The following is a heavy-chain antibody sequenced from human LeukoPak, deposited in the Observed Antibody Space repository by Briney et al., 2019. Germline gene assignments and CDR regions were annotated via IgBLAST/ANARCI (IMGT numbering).Heavy chain of an antibody. D-gene: IGHD6-13*01. J-gene: IGHJ4*02. CDR3: ARDTRIAAAGKLDY. CDR1: GFTFSSYA. CDR2: ISYDGSNK. Sequence: GGSLRLSCAASGFTFSSYAMHWVRQAPGKGLEWVAVISYDGSNKYYADSVKGRFTISRDNSKNTLYLQMNSLRAEDTAVYYCARDTRIAAAGKLDYWGQGTLVTVSS. V-gene: IGHV3-30-3*01.